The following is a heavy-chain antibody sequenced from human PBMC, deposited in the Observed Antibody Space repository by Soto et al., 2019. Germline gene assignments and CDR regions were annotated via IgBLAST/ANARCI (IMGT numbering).Heavy chain of an antibody. CDR2: ISGSGGST. V-gene: IGHV3-23*01. J-gene: IGHJ3*02. D-gene: IGHD6-19*01. Sequence: HGGSLRLSCATSGFTFSSYAMSWVRQAPGKGLEWVSAISGSGGSTYYADSVKGRFTISRDNSKNTLYLQMNSLRAEDTAVYYCAKDRNEGEQWLDFSPIGAFDIWGQGTMVTVSS. CDR3: AKDRNEGEQWLDFSPIGAFDI. CDR1: GFTFSSYA.